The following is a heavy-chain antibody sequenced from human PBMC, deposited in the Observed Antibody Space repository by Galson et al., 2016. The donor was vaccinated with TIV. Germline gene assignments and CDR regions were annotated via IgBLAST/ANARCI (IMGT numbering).Heavy chain of an antibody. J-gene: IGHJ3*02. CDR2: INHGGDT. Sequence: SETLSLTCAVYGGSLSGHYWRWIRQPPGKGLEWIGEINHGGDTNYSPSPKSRVTISLDTSKNQFSLNLNSVTAADTAVYYCARHSTSGFPGIQVAARRRPFDIWGQGTMVTVSA. CDR1: GGSLSGHY. CDR3: ARHSTSGFPGIQVAARRRPFDI. D-gene: IGHD6-19*01. V-gene: IGHV4-34*01.